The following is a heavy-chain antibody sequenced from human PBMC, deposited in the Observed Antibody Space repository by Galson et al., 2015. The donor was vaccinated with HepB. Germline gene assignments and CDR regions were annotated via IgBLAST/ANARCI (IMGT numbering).Heavy chain of an antibody. J-gene: IGHJ4*02. CDR3: ARPRKCSGGSCYSFFDY. CDR2: IKQDGSEK. CDR1: GFTFSGYW. D-gene: IGHD2-15*01. V-gene: IGHV3-7*03. Sequence: SLRLSCAASGFTFSGYWMSWVRQAPGKGLEWVANIKQDGSEKYYVDSVKGRFTVSRDNPKNSVYLQIDSPRAEDTAVYYCARPRKCSGGSCYSFFDYWGQGTLVTVFS.